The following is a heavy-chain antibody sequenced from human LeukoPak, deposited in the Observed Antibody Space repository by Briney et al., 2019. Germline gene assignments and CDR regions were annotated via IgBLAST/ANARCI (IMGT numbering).Heavy chain of an antibody. V-gene: IGHV3-33*01. D-gene: IGHD3-16*01. CDR3: ARGGEFEAFDI. CDR1: GFIFSSYG. J-gene: IGHJ3*02. CDR2: IWFDGSNK. Sequence: GGSLRLSCAASGFIFSSYGMNWVRQAPGKGLEWVAIIWFDGSNKYYADSVKGRFTISRDNSKNTLYLRMNSLRAEDTAVYYCARGGEFEAFDIWGQGTMVTVSS.